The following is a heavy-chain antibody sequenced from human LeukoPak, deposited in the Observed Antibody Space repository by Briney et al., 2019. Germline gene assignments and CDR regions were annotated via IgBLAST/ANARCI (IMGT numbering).Heavy chain of an antibody. CDR3: ARGKGGSYPYYFDY. CDR1: GGSISSGDYY. CDR2: IYYSGST. Sequence: SQTLSLTCTVSGGSISSGDYYWSWIRQPPGKGLEWIGNIYYSGSTYYNPSLKSRVTISVDTSKNQFSLKLSSVTAADTAVYYCARGKGGSYPYYFDYWGQGTLVTVSS. D-gene: IGHD1-26*01. J-gene: IGHJ4*02. V-gene: IGHV4-30-4*08.